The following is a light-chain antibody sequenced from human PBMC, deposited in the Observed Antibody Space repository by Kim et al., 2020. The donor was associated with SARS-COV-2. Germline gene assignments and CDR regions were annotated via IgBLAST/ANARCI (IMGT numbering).Light chain of an antibody. CDR3: QSYNRDNVI. Sequence: TTVSISCTSSSGSIDDNSVQGYQRRPGAGPTIVIYEEDQSPSGVSDRFSGSIDNSSNSAALTISGLRTEDEADYYCQSYNRDNVIFGGGTQLTVL. V-gene: IGLV6-57*02. CDR2: EED. CDR1: SGSIDDNS. J-gene: IGLJ2*01.